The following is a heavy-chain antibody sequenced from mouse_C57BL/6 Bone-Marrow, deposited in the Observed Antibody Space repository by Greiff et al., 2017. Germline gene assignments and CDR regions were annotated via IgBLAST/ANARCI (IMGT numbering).Heavy chain of an antibody. D-gene: IGHD2-3*01. Sequence: EVQLVESGAELVRPGASVKLSCTASGFNIKDDYMHWVKQRPEQGLEWIGWIDPENGDTEYASKFQGKATITADTSSNTAYLQLSSLTSEDTAVYYCTRDDGYPWFAYWGQGTLVTVSA. CDR2: IDPENGDT. CDR1: GFNIKDDY. J-gene: IGHJ3*01. V-gene: IGHV14-4*01. CDR3: TRDDGYPWFAY.